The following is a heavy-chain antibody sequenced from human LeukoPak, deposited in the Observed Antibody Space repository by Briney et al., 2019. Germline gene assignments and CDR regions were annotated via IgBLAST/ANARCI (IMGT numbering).Heavy chain of an antibody. Sequence: GGSLRLSCAASGFTFSSYSMNWVRQAPGKGLEWVSSISSSSSYIYYADSVKGRFTISRDNAKNSLYLQMNSLRAEDTAVYYCARDRGYYYDSSGYWYFDYWGQGTLVTVSS. CDR3: ARDRGYYYDSSGYWYFDY. CDR2: ISSSSSYI. J-gene: IGHJ4*02. D-gene: IGHD3-22*01. V-gene: IGHV3-21*01. CDR1: GFTFSSYS.